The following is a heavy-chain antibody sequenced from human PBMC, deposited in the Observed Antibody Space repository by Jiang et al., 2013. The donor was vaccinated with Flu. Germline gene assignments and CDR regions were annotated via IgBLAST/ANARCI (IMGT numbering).Heavy chain of an antibody. CDR2: ISHTGDT. V-gene: IGHV4-59*08. Sequence: GSGLVKPSETLSLTCTVSGDSISGHHWNWIRQAPGEGLEWIGYISHTGDTSSNPSLTSRITIFRDTSKNQISLKLRSVTAADTAVYYCARRNDFDIWGQGTMVTVSS. CDR3: ARRNDFDI. J-gene: IGHJ3*02. CDR1: GDSISGHH.